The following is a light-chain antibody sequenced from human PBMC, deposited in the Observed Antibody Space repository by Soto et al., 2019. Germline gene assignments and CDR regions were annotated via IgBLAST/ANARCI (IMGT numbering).Light chain of an antibody. CDR1: SSDVGGYDY. Sequence: QSAPTQPASVSGSPGQSVTISCTGTSSDVGGYDYVSWYQQHPGKAPKLMIYDVTNRPSGFSNRFSGSKSGNTASLTISGLQAEDEADYYCSSYAGSRTLVFGGGTKLTVL. V-gene: IGLV2-14*01. CDR2: DVT. CDR3: SSYAGSRTLV. J-gene: IGLJ2*01.